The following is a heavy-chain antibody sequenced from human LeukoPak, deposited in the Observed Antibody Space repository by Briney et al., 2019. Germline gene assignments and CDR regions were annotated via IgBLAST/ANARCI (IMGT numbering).Heavy chain of an antibody. D-gene: IGHD3-3*01. CDR2: ISGSGGST. CDR1: GFTFSSYA. J-gene: IGHJ6*02. CDR3: AREASPPYYDFWSGYYRKELDYYYYGMDV. V-gene: IGHV3-23*01. Sequence: GGSPRLSCAASGFTFSSYAMSWVRQAPGKGLEWVSAISGSGGSTYYADSVKGRFTISRDNSKNSLYLQMNSLRAEDTAVYYCAREASPPYYDFWSGYYRKELDYYYYGMDVWGQGTTVTVSS.